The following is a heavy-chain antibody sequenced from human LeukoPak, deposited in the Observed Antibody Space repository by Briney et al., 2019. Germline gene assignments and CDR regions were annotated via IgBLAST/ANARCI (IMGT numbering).Heavy chain of an antibody. CDR2: IYTGGST. CDR1: GGSITTNY. D-gene: IGHD5-24*01. V-gene: IGHV4-4*07. J-gene: IGHJ4*02. CDR3: ARDRRDGYNSFYYFDY. Sequence: SKTRSPTCTVSGGSITTNYWSWIGQPAGKGLDWIGRIYTGGSTNSNPSLKSRVTMSADTSKSQFSLKLNSVTAADTAVYYCARDRRDGYNSFYYFDYWGQGTLVTVSS.